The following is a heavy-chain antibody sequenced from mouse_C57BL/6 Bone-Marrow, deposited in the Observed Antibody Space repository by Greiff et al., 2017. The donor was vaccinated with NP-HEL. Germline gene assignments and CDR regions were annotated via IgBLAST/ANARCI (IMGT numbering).Heavy chain of an antibody. J-gene: IGHJ4*01. D-gene: IGHD2-4*01. CDR2: ISSGSSTI. CDR3: ARNDYGAMDY. Sequence: EVKLVESGGGLVKPGGSLKLSCAASGFTFSDYGMHWVRQAPEKGLEWVAYISSGSSTIYYADTVKGRFTISRDNAKNNLFLQMTRLRSEDTAMYCCARNDYGAMDYWGQGTSVTVAS. CDR1: GFTFSDYG. V-gene: IGHV5-17*01.